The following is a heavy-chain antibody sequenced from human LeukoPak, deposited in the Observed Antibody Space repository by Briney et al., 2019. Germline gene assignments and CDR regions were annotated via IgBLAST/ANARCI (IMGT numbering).Heavy chain of an antibody. D-gene: IGHD5-18*01. J-gene: IGHJ6*03. CDR2: NSGSGGST. CDR1: GFTFSSYA. V-gene: IGHV3-23*01. Sequence: PGGSLRLSCAASGFTFSSYAMSWVRQAPGKGLEWVSANSGSGGSTYYADSVKGRFTISRDNSKNTLYLQMNSLRAEDTAVYHCAKGTGLYSYGYDYYYMDVWGKGTTVTVSS. CDR3: AKGTGLYSYGYDYYYMDV.